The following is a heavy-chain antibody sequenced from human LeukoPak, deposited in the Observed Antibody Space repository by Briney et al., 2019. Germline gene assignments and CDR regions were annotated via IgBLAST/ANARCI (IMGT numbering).Heavy chain of an antibody. Sequence: GESLKISCKGSGYSFTSYGIGWVRQMPGKGLEWMGIIYPGDSDTRYSPSFQGQVTISADKSISTAYLQWSSLKASDTAMYYCARQDYYDSSGYYNFDYWGQGTLVTVSS. CDR3: ARQDYYDSSGYYNFDY. V-gene: IGHV5-51*01. J-gene: IGHJ4*02. CDR1: GYSFTSYG. D-gene: IGHD3-22*01. CDR2: IYPGDSDT.